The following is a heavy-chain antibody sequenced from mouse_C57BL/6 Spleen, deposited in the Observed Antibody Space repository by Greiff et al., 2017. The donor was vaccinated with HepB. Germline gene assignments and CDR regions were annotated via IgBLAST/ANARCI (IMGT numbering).Heavy chain of an antibody. V-gene: IGHV1-19*01. CDR3: ARKGEDGYYGRGAMDY. J-gene: IGHJ4*01. Sequence: EVQLQQSGPVLVKPGASVKMSCKASGYTFTDYYMNWVKQSHGKSLEWIGVINPYNGGTSYNQKFKGKATLTVDKSSSTAYMELNSLTSEDSAVYYCARKGEDGYYGRGAMDYWGQGTSVTVSS. D-gene: IGHD2-3*01. CDR2: INPYNGGT. CDR1: GYTFTDYY.